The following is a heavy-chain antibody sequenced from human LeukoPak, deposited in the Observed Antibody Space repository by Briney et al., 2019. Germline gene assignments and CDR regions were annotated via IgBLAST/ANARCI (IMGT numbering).Heavy chain of an antibody. CDR2: ISGTGGST. D-gene: IGHD3-10*01. J-gene: IGHJ4*02. Sequence: GSLRLSCAASGFTVSSYYMSWVRQAPGKGLGCVSTISGTGGSTYYADSVKGRFTISRDNSKNTLYLQMNSLRAEDTAVYYCAKVMWIRGQWPLDYWGQGTLVTVSS. CDR3: AKVMWIRGQWPLDY. V-gene: IGHV3-23*01. CDR1: GFTVSSYY.